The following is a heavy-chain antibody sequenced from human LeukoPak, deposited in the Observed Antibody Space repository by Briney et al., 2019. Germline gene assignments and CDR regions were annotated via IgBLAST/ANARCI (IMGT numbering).Heavy chain of an antibody. CDR2: IYTSGST. Sequence: SETLSLTCTVSGGSISSYYWSWIRQPAGKGLEWIGRIYTSGSTNYNPSLKSRVTMSVDTSKNQFSLKLSSVTAADTAVYYCARDLALPVGSRRYYYYYYMDVWGKGTTVTISS. CDR1: GGSISSYY. V-gene: IGHV4-4*07. D-gene: IGHD2-2*01. CDR3: ARDLALPVGSRRYYYYYYMDV. J-gene: IGHJ6*03.